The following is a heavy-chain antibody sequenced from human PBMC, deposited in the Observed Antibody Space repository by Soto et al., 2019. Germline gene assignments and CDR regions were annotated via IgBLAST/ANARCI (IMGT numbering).Heavy chain of an antibody. J-gene: IGHJ3*01. Sequence: SVKVSCKASGGTFSSYAISWVRQAPGQGLEWMGGIIPIFGTANYAQKFQGRVTITADESTSTAYMELNSLGSEDTAVYYCARLFNWTPWGQGTMVTVSS. CDR1: GGTFSSYA. CDR2: IIPIFGTA. D-gene: IGHD2-21*01. V-gene: IGHV1-69*13. CDR3: ARLFNWTP.